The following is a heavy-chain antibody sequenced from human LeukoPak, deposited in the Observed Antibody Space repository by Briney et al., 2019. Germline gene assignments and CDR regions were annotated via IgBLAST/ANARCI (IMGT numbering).Heavy chain of an antibody. D-gene: IGHD3-9*01. J-gene: IGHJ4*02. V-gene: IGHV4-61*02. CDR1: GVSISDSSYF. CDR3: ARRSRTYYDILTGPYGGNFDY. Sequence: SETLSLTCTVSGVSISDSSYFWSWIRQPAGKGLEWIGRMDISGSTNYNPSLQSRVTSSLDTSKNQFSLKLTSVTAADTAVYYCARRSRTYYDILTGPYGGNFDYWGQRILVTVSS. CDR2: MDISGST.